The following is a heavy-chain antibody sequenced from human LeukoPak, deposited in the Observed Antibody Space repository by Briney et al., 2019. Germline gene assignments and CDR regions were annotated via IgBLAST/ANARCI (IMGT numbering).Heavy chain of an antibody. D-gene: IGHD6-19*01. CDR2: IYSNGGST. V-gene: IGHV3-64D*06. CDR3: VRKYSSGWYDY. CDR1: GFTFSSYG. Sequence: PGGSLRLSCSASGFTFSSYGMHWVRQAPGKGLEYVSGIYSNGGSTYYADSVKGRFTISRDNSKNTLYLQTSSLRAEDTAVYYCVRKYSSGWYDYWGQGTLVTVSS. J-gene: IGHJ4*02.